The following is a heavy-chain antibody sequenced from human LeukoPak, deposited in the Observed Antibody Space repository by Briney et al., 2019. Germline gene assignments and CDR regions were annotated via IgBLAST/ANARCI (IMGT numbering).Heavy chain of an antibody. CDR2: ISTSGDST. V-gene: IGHV3-23*01. CDR1: GFTFSNYA. J-gene: IGHJ4*02. Sequence: GGSLRLSCAASGFTFSNYAMTWVRQAPGRGLEWVSAISTSGDSTYYAASVKGRFTISRDNSRNSLYLQMNSLRAEDTAVYYCAKDEERYYYGSGSRGFDYWGQGTLVTVSS. CDR3: AKDEERYYYGSGSRGFDY. D-gene: IGHD3-10*01.